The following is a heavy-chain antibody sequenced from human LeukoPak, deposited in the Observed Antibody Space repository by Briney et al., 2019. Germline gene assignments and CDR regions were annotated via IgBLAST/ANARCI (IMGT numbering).Heavy chain of an antibody. CDR1: GFTFSSYE. CDR3: AKAGIGVVGYFDY. J-gene: IGHJ4*02. D-gene: IGHD6-19*01. CDR2: SSSSGSTI. V-gene: IGHV3-48*03. Sequence: PGGSLRLSCAASGFTFSSYETNWIRQAPGKGLEWVSHSSSSGSTIYYAGSVKGRFTIARDNAKNSVYLQMNSLRAEDTALYYCAKAGIGVVGYFDYWGQGTLVTVSS.